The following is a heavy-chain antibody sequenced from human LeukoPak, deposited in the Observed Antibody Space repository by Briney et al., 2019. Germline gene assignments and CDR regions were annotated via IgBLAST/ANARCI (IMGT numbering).Heavy chain of an antibody. D-gene: IGHD4-11*01. J-gene: IGHJ4*02. V-gene: IGHV3-23*01. CDR3: AKLTTS. Sequence: GGSLGLSCAASGFTFSSTSMSWVRQAPGKGLEWVAVTAGGGDGTYYADSVKGRFTISRDNSNNTLYLQMNSLRAEDTAVYYCAKLTTSWGQGTLVTVSS. CDR1: GFTFSSTS. CDR2: TAGGGDGT.